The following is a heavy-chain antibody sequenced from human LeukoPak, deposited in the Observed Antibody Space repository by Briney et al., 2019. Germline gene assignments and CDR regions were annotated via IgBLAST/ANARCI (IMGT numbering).Heavy chain of an antibody. V-gene: IGHV3-9*01. J-gene: IGHJ5*02. CDR3: ARDVLTVVPAAIIFSPWFDP. CDR1: GFTFDDYA. Sequence: PGRSLRLSCAASGFTFDDYAMHWVRQAPGKGLEWVSGISWNSGSIGYADSVKGRFTISRDNAKNTLYLQMNSLRAEDTAVYYCARDVLTVVPAAIIFSPWFDPWGQGTLVTVSS. D-gene: IGHD2-2*01. CDR2: ISWNSGSI.